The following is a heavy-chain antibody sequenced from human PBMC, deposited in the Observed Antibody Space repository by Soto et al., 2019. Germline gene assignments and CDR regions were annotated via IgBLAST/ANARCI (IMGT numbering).Heavy chain of an antibody. CDR3: ARVGLVTIFGVVITGFDY. CDR1: GYTFTSYG. D-gene: IGHD3-3*01. J-gene: IGHJ4*02. Sequence: ASVKVSSKASGYTFTSYGISWVRQAPGQGLEWMGWISAYNGNTNYAQKLQGRVTMTTDTSTSTAYMELRSLRSDDTAVYYCARVGLVTIFGVVITGFDYWGQGTLVTVS. CDR2: ISAYNGNT. V-gene: IGHV1-18*04.